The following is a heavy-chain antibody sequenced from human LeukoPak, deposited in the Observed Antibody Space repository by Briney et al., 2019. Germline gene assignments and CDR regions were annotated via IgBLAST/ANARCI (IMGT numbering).Heavy chain of an antibody. Sequence: PSETLSLTCTVSGGSISTYYWSWLRQPAGKGLEWSVRMYTGGSANYNPSLKSRVTISVHHSKTQFSPKLTSVTAADPAVYSCARDHYGSGSYKSYFDSWGQGPRVTVSS. CDR3: ARDHYGSGSYKSYFDS. D-gene: IGHD3-10*01. V-gene: IGHV4-4*07. CDR1: GGSISTYY. J-gene: IGHJ4*02. CDR2: MYTGGSA.